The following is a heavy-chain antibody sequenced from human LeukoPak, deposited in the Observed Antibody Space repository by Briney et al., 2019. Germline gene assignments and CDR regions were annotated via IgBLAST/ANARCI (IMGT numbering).Heavy chain of an antibody. CDR3: AREPIAAAGTQIDY. Sequence: SQTLSLTCTVSDGSISSGGYYWSWIRQPPGKGLEWIGYIYHSGSIYYNPSLKSRVTISVDRSKNQFSLKLSSVTAADTAVYYCAREPIAAAGTQIDYWGQGTLVTVSS. CDR1: DGSISSGGYY. D-gene: IGHD6-13*01. CDR2: IYHSGSI. V-gene: IGHV4-30-2*01. J-gene: IGHJ4*02.